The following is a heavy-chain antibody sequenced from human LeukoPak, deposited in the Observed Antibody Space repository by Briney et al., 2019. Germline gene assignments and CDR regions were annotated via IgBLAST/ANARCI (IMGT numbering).Heavy chain of an antibody. CDR3: ARGPWDSSGYDDY. Sequence: PGGSLRLSCAASGFTFSSYSMNWVRQAPGKGLEWVSSISSSSSYIYYADSVKGRFTISRDNAKNSLYLQMNSLRAEDTAVYYCARGPWDSSGYDDYWGQGTPVTVSS. CDR2: ISSSSSYI. CDR1: GFTFSSYS. V-gene: IGHV3-21*01. D-gene: IGHD3-22*01. J-gene: IGHJ4*02.